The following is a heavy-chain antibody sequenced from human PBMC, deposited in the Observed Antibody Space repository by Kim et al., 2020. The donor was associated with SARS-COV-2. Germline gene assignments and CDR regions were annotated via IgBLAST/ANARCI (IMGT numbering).Heavy chain of an antibody. CDR1: GYTFTSYG. CDR3: ARDEWIQLWLGYFDY. CDR2: ISAYNGNT. J-gene: IGHJ4*02. Sequence: ASVKVSCKASGYTFTSYGISWVRQAPGQGLEWMGWISAYNGNTNYAQKLQGRVTMTTDTSTSTAYMELRSLRSDDTAVYYCARDEWIQLWLGYFDYWGQGTLVTVSS. D-gene: IGHD5-18*01. V-gene: IGHV1-18*01.